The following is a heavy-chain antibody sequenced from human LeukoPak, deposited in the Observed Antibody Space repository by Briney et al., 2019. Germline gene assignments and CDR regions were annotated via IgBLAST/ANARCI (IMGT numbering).Heavy chain of an antibody. Sequence: GESLKISCKGFGYSFRDYWIGWVRQMPGKGLEWMGIIYPGDSDTRYSPSFQGQVTISADKSISTAYLQWSSLKASDTAMYYCASGRSTDAFDIWGQGTMVTVSS. V-gene: IGHV5-51*01. D-gene: IGHD3-3*01. CDR1: GYSFRDYW. J-gene: IGHJ3*02. CDR3: ASGRSTDAFDI. CDR2: IYPGDSDT.